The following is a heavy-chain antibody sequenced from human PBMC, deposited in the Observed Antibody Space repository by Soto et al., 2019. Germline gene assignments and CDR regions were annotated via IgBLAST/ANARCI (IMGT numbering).Heavy chain of an antibody. Sequence: EVQLVESGGGLVKPGGSLRLSCAASGFTFSNAWMSWVRQAPGKGLEWVGRIKSKTDGGTTDYAAPVKGRFTISRDDSKNTLYLQMNSLKTEDTAVYYCTTDPGQPTYYYYYMDVWGKGTTVTVSS. V-gene: IGHV3-15*01. J-gene: IGHJ6*03. CDR3: TTDPGQPTYYYYYMDV. CDR1: GFTFSNAW. CDR2: IKSKTDGGTT.